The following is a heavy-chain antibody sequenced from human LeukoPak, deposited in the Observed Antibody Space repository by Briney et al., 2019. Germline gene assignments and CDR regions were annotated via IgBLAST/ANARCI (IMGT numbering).Heavy chain of an antibody. CDR2: ISSSSTI. J-gene: IGHJ5*02. CDR3: ARDLHDLGPFDP. Sequence: GGSLRLSCAASGFTFSSYSMNWVRQAPGKGLEWVSYISSSSTIYYADSVKGRFTISRDNAKNSLYLQMNSLRAEDTAVYYCARDLHDLGPFDPWGQGTLVTVSS. D-gene: IGHD3-3*01. V-gene: IGHV3-48*04. CDR1: GFTFSSYS.